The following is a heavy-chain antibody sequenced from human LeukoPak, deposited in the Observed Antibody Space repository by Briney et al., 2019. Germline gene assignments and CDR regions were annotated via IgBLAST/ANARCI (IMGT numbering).Heavy chain of an antibody. CDR2: ISSSSSYI. CDR3: AREADIVVVPASDV. J-gene: IGHJ6*04. D-gene: IGHD2-2*01. CDR1: AFTFSDYS. V-gene: IGHV3-21*01. Sequence: GGSLRLSCAASAFTFSDYSMNWVRQAPGKGLEWVSSISSSSSYIYYADSVKGRFTISRDNAKNSLYLQMNSLRAEDTAVYYCAREADIVVVPASDVWGKGTTVTVSS.